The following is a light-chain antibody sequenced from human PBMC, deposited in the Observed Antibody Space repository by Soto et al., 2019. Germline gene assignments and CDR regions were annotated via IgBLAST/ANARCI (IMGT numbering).Light chain of an antibody. CDR3: QSYDSSLSALYV. J-gene: IGLJ1*01. V-gene: IGLV1-44*01. CDR2: TYN. Sequence: HSVLTQPPSASGTPGQRVTISCSGSGSNIGSNTVNWYQQLPGTAPKLLIYTYNHRPSGVPDRFSGSKFGTSASLAITGLQAEDEADYYCQSYDSSLSALYVFGTGTKVNVL. CDR1: GSNIGSNT.